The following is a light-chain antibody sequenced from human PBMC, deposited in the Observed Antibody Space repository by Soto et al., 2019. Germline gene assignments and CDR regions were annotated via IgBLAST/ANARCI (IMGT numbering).Light chain of an antibody. V-gene: IGKV1-9*01. CDR2: AAS. CDR3: QQLNSYPHT. Sequence: DIQLTQSPSFLSASVGDRVTITCRASQGISSCLAWYQQKPVKAPKLLIYAASTLQSGVPSRFSGSGSGTEFTLTISSLQPEDFATYYCQQLNSYPHTFGQGTKLEIK. J-gene: IGKJ2*01. CDR1: QGISSC.